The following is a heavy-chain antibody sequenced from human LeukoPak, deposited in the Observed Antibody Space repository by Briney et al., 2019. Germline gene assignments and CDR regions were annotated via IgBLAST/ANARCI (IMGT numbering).Heavy chain of an antibody. V-gene: IGHV1-24*01. CDR1: GYTLTELS. CDR2: FDPEDGET. CDR3: ARGREFLDIVVVVAATPIDY. Sequence: ASVKVSCKVSGYTLTELSMHWVRQAPGKGLEWMGGFDPEDGETIYAQKFQGRVTMTRDTSTSTVYMELSSLRSEDTAVYYCARGREFLDIVVVVAATPIDYWGQGTLVTVSS. J-gene: IGHJ4*02. D-gene: IGHD2-15*01.